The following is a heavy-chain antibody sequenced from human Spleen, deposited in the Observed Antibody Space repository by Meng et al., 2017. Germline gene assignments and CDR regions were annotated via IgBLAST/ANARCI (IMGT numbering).Heavy chain of an antibody. J-gene: IGHJ4*02. CDR2: FYYSGST. CDR1: GGSFSGYY. D-gene: IGHD3-10*01. V-gene: IGHV4-59*01. CDR3: ARGHNYGSGSYCIDY. Sequence: SETLSLTCAVYGGSFSGYYWSWIRQPPGKGLEWIGHFYYSGSTSYNPSLKSRVTISIDTPKKQFSLNLSSVTAADTAVYYCARGHNYGSGSYCIDYWGQGTLVTVSS.